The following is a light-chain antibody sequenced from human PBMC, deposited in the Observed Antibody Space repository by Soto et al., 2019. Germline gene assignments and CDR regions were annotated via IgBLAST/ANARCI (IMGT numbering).Light chain of an antibody. CDR3: QQYNSYPRT. J-gene: IGKJ5*01. Sequence: DIQMTQSPSSLSASVGDRVTITCRASQGINNYLAWFQQKPGKATKSLIYAASSLQSGVPSKFSGSGSGTDFTLTISRLQPEDFATYYCQQYNSYPRTFGQGTRLEIK. V-gene: IGKV1-16*02. CDR2: AAS. CDR1: QGINNY.